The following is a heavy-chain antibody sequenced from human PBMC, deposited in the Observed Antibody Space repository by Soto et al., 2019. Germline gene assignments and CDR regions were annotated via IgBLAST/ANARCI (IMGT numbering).Heavy chain of an antibody. D-gene: IGHD1-26*01. J-gene: IGHJ4*02. V-gene: IGHV4-39*01. CDR1: GGSISSSSYY. CDR2: IYYSGST. Sequence: PSETLSLTCTVSGGSISSSSYYWGWIRQPPGKGLEWIGSIYYSGSTYYNQSLKSRVTISVDTSKNQFSLKLSSVTAADTAVYYCARQSGSTENYWGQGTLVTVSS. CDR3: ARQSGSTENY.